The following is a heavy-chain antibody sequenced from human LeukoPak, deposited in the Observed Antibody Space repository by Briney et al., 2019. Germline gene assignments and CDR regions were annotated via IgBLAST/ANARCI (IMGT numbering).Heavy chain of an antibody. CDR1: GYTFTAYY. J-gene: IGHJ6*03. Sequence: ASVKVSCKASGYTFTAYYIHWVRQAPGQRLEWMGWVSPNNGGTNYAQKFQGRVTMTRDTSISTAYMELSRLTDDDTAVYYCARVQGWVWNFFSDYYMDVWGNGTTVIVSS. CDR2: VSPNNGGT. V-gene: IGHV1-2*02. D-gene: IGHD1-7*01. CDR3: ARVQGWVWNFFSDYYMDV.